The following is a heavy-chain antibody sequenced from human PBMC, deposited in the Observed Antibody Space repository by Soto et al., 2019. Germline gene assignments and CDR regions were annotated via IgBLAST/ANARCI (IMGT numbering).Heavy chain of an antibody. D-gene: IGHD3-22*01. J-gene: IGHJ4*02. V-gene: IGHV4-31*02. CDR3: ARSPHYYDSSGYPYYFDY. Sequence: SGTLSLTCTVSGGSISSGGYYWSWIRQHPGKGLEWIGYIYYSGSTYYNPSLKSRVTISVDTSKNQFSLKLSSVTAADTAVYYCARSPHYYDSSGYPYYFDYWGQGTLVPVSS. CDR2: IYYSGST. CDR1: GGSISSGGYY.